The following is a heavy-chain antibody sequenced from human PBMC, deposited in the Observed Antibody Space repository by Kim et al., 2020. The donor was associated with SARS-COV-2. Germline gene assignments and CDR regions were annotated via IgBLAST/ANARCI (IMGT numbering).Heavy chain of an antibody. V-gene: IGHV4-34*01. CDR1: GGSFSGYY. CDR2: INHSGST. CDR3: ARGYRLGGWFDP. Sequence: SETLSLTCAVYGGSFSGYYWSWIRQPPGKGLEWIGEINHSGSTNYNPSLKSRVTISVDTSKNQFSLKLSSVTAADTAVYYCARGYRLGGWFDPWGQGTLVTVSS. D-gene: IGHD3-10*01. J-gene: IGHJ5*02.